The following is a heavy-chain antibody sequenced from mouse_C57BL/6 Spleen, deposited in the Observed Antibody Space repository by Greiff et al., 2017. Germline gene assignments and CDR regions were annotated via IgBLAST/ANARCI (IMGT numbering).Heavy chain of an antibody. D-gene: IGHD1-1*01. V-gene: IGHV1-55*01. CDR3: ARCDTTVVATDY. CDR2: IYPGSGST. J-gene: IGHJ3*01. CDR1: GYTFTSYW. Sequence: VQLQQPGAELVKPGASVKMSCKASGYTFTSYWITWVKQRPGQGLEWIGDIYPGSGSTNYNEKFKSKATLTVDTSSSTAYMQLSSLTSEDSAVYYCARCDTTVVATDYWGQGTLVTVSA.